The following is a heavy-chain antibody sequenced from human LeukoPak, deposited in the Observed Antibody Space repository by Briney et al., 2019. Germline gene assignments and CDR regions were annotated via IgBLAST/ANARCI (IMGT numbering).Heavy chain of an antibody. CDR1: RGTFSSYG. CDR3: ASRAYSRDYYYYYYMDV. CDR2: IRAYNGNT. J-gene: IGHJ6*03. Sequence: ASVKVSCKASRGTFSSYGISWVRQAPGQGLEWMGWIRAYNGNTNYAQKLQGRVTMTTDTSTSTAYMELRSLRSDDTAVYYCASRAYSRDYYYYYYMDVWGKGTTVTVSS. V-gene: IGHV1-18*01. D-gene: IGHD4-11*01.